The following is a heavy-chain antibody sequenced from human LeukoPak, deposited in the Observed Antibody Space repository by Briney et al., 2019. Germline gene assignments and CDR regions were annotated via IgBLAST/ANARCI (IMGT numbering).Heavy chain of an antibody. D-gene: IGHD6-19*01. V-gene: IGHV4-34*01. CDR1: GGSFSGYY. J-gene: IGHJ5*02. CDR3: ARSNAPWLVLHWFDP. Sequence: PSETLSLTCAVYGGSFSGYYWSWIRQPPGKGLEWIGEINHSGSTNYNPSLKSRVTISVDTSKNQFSLKLSSVTAADTAVYYCARSNAPWLVLHWFDPWGQETLVTVSS. CDR2: INHSGST.